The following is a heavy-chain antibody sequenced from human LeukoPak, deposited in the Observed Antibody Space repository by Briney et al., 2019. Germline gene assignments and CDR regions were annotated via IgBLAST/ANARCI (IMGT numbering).Heavy chain of an antibody. V-gene: IGHV3-7*01. D-gene: IGHD6-19*01. CDR2: INQDGSEK. CDR1: RFTFSNYW. CDR3: ARDTAGNDC. J-gene: IGHJ4*02. Sequence: GGSLRLSCAASRFTFSNYWMSWVRQAPGKGLEWVANINQDGSEKYYVDSVKGRFSISRDNAKNSLFLQMSSLRDEDTAVYYCARDTAGNDCWGQGTLVTVSS.